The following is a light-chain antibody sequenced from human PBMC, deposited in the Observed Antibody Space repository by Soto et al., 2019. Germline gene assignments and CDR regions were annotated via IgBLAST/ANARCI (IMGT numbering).Light chain of an antibody. CDR3: GSYTSSSTLV. CDR2: DVS. J-gene: IGLJ2*01. CDR1: SSDVGGYNF. V-gene: IGLV2-14*03. Sequence: QSVLTQPASVSGSPGQSITISCTGTSSDVGGYNFVSWYQQHPGKAPKLMIHDVSNRPSGVSNRFSGSKSGNTASLTISGLQVEDEADYYCGSYTSSSTLVFGGGTKLTVL.